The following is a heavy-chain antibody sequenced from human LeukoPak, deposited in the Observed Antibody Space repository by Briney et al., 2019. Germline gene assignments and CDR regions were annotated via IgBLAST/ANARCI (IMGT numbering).Heavy chain of an antibody. V-gene: IGHV3-49*04. D-gene: IGHD2-21*02. J-gene: IGHJ4*02. Sequence: GGSLRLSCTASGFTFGDYAMSWVRQAPGKGLEWVGFIRSKAYGGTTEYAASVKGRFTISRDDSKSIAYLQMNSLKTEDTAVYYCTRLAYCGGDCYGVSFDYWGQGTLVTVSS. CDR3: TRLAYCGGDCYGVSFDY. CDR2: IRSKAYGGTT. CDR1: GFTFGDYA.